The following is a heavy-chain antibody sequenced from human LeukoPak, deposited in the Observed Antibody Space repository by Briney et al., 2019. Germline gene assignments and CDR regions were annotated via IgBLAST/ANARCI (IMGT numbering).Heavy chain of an antibody. V-gene: IGHV1-46*01. CDR1: GSTFTSYY. CDR3: ARVYNSGWPLDY. Sequence: GASVKVSCKASGSTFTSYYMHWVRQAPGQGLEWMGVINASGGSTSYAQKFQGRVTMTSDTSTSTVYLELSSLRFEDTAVYYCARVYNSGWPLDYWGQGTLATVSS. J-gene: IGHJ4*02. CDR2: INASGGST. D-gene: IGHD6-19*01.